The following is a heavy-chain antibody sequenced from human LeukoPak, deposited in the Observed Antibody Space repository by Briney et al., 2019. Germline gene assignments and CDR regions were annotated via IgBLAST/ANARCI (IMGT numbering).Heavy chain of an antibody. J-gene: IGHJ4*02. V-gene: IGHV1-46*01. CDR2: INPSGGST. CDR3: ARRLGEYYDSSGYYYLGSGLDY. CDR1: GYTFTSYY. D-gene: IGHD3-22*01. Sequence: ASVKVSCKASGYTFTSYYMHWVRQAPGQGLEWMGIINPSGGSTSYAQKFQGRVTMTRDMSTSTVYMELSSLRFEDTAVYYCARRLGEYYDSSGYYYLGSGLDYWGQGTLVTVSS.